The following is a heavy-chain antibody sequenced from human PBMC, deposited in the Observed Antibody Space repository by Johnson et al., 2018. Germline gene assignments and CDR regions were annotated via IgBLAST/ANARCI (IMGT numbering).Heavy chain of an antibody. V-gene: IGHV3-53*01. J-gene: IGHJ6*03. D-gene: IGHD3-10*01. Sequence: VQLVQSGGGLIRPGGSLRLSCAASGFIVTSNYVNWVRQAPGKGLEWVSVIYSGGGTDYAGSVKGRFTISRDISKNTVYLQMNSLRVDDTAVYYCVRGLVRHFYYMDVWGKGTTVTVS. CDR1: GFIVTSNY. CDR2: IYSGGGT. CDR3: VRGLVRHFYYMDV.